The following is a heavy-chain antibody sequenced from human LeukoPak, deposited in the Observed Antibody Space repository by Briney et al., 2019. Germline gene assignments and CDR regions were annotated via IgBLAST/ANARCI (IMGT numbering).Heavy chain of an antibody. D-gene: IGHD6-13*01. V-gene: IGHV3-23*01. CDR2: VSNDGGST. CDR3: AGRGIAHS. J-gene: IGHJ5*02. Sequence: GGSLRLSSAASGFTFRAYGMTWVRQAPGKGLECVSAVSNDGGSTYYADSVKGRFTISRDNSKNTVYLQMSSLRAEDTAVYYCAGRGIAHSWGQGTLVTVSS. CDR1: GFTFRAYG.